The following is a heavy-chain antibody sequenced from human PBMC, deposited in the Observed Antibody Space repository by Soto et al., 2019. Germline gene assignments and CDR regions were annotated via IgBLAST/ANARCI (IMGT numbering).Heavy chain of an antibody. Sequence: QVQLVQSGAEVKKPGASMKVSCKASGYTLTSYYMHWVRQDPGQGLEWMGIINTSGGSTSYAQKFQGRVTMTRDTSTSKVYMELSSLRSEDTAVYYCARKRPYCSGGSCYSSGWFDPWGQGTLVTVSS. J-gene: IGHJ5*02. V-gene: IGHV1-46*01. CDR1: GYTLTSYY. CDR3: ARKRPYCSGGSCYSSGWFDP. D-gene: IGHD2-15*01. CDR2: INTSGGST.